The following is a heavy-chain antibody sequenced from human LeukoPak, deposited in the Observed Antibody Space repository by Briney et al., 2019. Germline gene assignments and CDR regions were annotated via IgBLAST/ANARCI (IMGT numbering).Heavy chain of an antibody. V-gene: IGHV3-20*01. Sequence: GGSLRLSREASGFNFDDYGMTWVRQVPGKGLEWVSGINWNGGNKGYADSVKGRFTISRDNAKNSLYLQMNSLRAEDTALYHCARSRSGSQYFYFDYWGQGTLVTVSS. CDR1: GFNFDDYG. CDR2: INWNGGNK. J-gene: IGHJ4*02. D-gene: IGHD1-26*01. CDR3: ARSRSGSQYFYFDY.